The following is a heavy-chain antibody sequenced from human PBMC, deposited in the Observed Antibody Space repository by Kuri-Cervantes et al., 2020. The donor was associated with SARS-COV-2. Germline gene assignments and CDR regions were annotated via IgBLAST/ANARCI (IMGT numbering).Heavy chain of an antibody. D-gene: IGHD4-17*01. Sequence: GGSLRLSCTVSGGSITTRSHYWGWIRQSPRKGLEWVSSISSSSSYIYYADSVKGRFTISRDNAKNSLYLQMNSLRDEDTAVYYCARGRDYGDYVTWDYWGQGTLVTVSS. CDR1: GGSITTRS. CDR2: ISSSSSYI. J-gene: IGHJ4*02. CDR3: ARGRDYGDYVTWDY. V-gene: IGHV3-21*04.